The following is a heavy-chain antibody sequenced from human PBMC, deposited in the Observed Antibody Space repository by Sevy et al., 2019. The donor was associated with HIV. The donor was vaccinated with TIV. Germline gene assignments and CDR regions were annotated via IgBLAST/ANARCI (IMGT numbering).Heavy chain of an antibody. Sequence: GGSLRLSCAASGFTFSTYGMRWVRQAPGKGLEWVAVIWFDGSNTYYADSVKGRFTISRDIAKNTLHLQMNSLRAEDTAVYYCARDLEFYCYGDYGPAFMPDYWGQGTLVTVSS. CDR1: GFTFSTYG. V-gene: IGHV3-33*01. CDR2: IWFDGSNT. D-gene: IGHD2-21*02. J-gene: IGHJ4*02. CDR3: ARDLEFYCYGDYGPAFMPDY.